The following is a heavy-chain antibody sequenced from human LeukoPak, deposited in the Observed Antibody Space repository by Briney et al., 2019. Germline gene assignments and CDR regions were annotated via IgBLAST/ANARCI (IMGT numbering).Heavy chain of an antibody. J-gene: IGHJ1*01. V-gene: IGHV5-51*01. CDR3: ARAYCGGDCYSLYFQH. CDR2: IYPGDSDT. CDR1: GYSFTSYW. Sequence: GESLKISCKGSGYSFTSYWIGWVRQMPGKGLEWMGIIYPGDSDTRYSPSFQGQVTISADKSISTAYLQWSSLKASDTAMYYCARAYCGGDCYSLYFQHWGQGTLVTVPS. D-gene: IGHD2-21*02.